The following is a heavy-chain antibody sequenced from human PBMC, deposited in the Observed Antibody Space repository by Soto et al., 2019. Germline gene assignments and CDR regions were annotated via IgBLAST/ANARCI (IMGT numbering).Heavy chain of an antibody. Sequence: GASVKVSCKASGGTFSSYAISWVRQAPGQGLEWMGGIIPIFGTANYAQKFQGRVTITADESTSTAYMELSSLRSEDTAVYYCARVRYSSSSPYTHAIFTFDYWGQGTLVTVSS. CDR3: ARVRYSSSSPYTHAIFTFDY. CDR2: IIPIFGTA. D-gene: IGHD6-6*01. J-gene: IGHJ4*02. V-gene: IGHV1-69*13. CDR1: GGTFSSYA.